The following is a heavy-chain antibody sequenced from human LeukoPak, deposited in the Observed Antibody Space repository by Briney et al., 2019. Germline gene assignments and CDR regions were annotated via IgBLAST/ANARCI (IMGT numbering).Heavy chain of an antibody. D-gene: IGHD3-22*01. V-gene: IGHV1-18*01. CDR3: ARVAENLDYYDSSGYPYYFDY. J-gene: IGHJ4*02. CDR1: GYTFTSYG. CDR2: ISAYNGNT. Sequence: GASVKVSCKASGYTFTSYGIRWVRQAPGQGLEWMGWISAYNGNTNYAQKLQGRVTMTTDTSTSTAYMELRSLRSDDTAVYYCARVAENLDYYDSSGYPYYFDYWGQGTLVTVSS.